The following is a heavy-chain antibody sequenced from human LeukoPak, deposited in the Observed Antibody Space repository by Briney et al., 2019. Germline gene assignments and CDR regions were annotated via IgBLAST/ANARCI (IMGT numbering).Heavy chain of an antibody. CDR3: ARHEYSGSYYGLSWFDP. Sequence: SETLSLTXTVSGGSISSSGYYWGWIRQPPGKGLEWIASIYYSGSTYYNPSLKSRVTISVDTSRNQLSLKLSSLTAADTAVYYCARHEYSGSYYGLSWFDPWGQGTLVTVSS. J-gene: IGHJ5*02. V-gene: IGHV4-39*01. D-gene: IGHD1-26*01. CDR2: IYYSGST. CDR1: GGSISSSGYY.